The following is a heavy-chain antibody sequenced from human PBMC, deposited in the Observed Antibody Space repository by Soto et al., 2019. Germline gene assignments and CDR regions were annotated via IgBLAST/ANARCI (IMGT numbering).Heavy chain of an antibody. CDR1: GFTLSSYW. J-gene: IGHJ4*02. CDR3: ASDLTGSGTY. V-gene: IGHV3-74*01. D-gene: IGHD2-15*01. Sequence: VQLVESGGGLVQPGGSLRLSCAASGFTLSSYWMHGVRQAPGKELVWVSRINSDGSTTSYAESVKGRFTIARDNAKNRLDLQMNSLRVEDRAGYYCASDLTGSGTYWGRGPLVGVSS. CDR2: INSDGSTT.